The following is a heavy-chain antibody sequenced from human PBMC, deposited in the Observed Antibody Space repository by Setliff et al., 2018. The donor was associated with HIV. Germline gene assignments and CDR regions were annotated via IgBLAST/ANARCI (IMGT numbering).Heavy chain of an antibody. CDR2: INPNSGGT. D-gene: IGHD1-26*01. V-gene: IGHV1-2*02. CDR3: ARDEERRGPPGI. Sequence: ASVKVSCKASGYRFTGYYMHWVRQAPGQGLEWMGWINPNSGGTDYAQKFQGRVTMTRDTSISTAYMEVSRLRSDDTAVYYCARDEERRGPPGIWGQGTMVTVSS. CDR1: GYRFTGYY. J-gene: IGHJ3*02.